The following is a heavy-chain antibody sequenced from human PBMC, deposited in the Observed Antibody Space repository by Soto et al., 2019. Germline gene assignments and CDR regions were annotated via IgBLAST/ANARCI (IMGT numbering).Heavy chain of an antibody. CDR2: IWHDGSNE. CDR3: ARDFSTYCTGGSCPFDY. D-gene: IGHD2-15*01. J-gene: IGHJ4*02. V-gene: IGHV3-33*01. CDR1: GFTFSAYG. Sequence: QVQLVESGGGVVQPGGSLRLSCAASGFTFSAYGMHWVRQAPGKGLEGVALIWHDGSNEYYGDSVKGRFTISRDNSKDTLYLQIDSLRGEDTAVYYCARDFSTYCTGGSCPFDYWGQGTLVIVSS.